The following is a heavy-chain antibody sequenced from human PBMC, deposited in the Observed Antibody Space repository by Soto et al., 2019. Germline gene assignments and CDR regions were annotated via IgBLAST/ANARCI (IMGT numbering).Heavy chain of an antibody. CDR2: IYYSGST. J-gene: IGHJ4*02. D-gene: IGHD6-6*01. V-gene: IGHV4-59*01. CDR3: ARVGGVAARTFDY. CDR1: GGSINDFY. Sequence: PSETLSLTCTVSGGSINDFYWSWIRQPPGKGLEWIGYIYYSGSTDYNPSLKGRVTISVDTSKNQFSLKLRSVTAADTAVCYCARVGGVAARTFDYWGQGTLVTVSS.